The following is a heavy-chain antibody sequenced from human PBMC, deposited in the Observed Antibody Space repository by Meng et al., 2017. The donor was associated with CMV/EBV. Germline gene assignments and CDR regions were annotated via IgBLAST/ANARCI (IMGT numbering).Heavy chain of an antibody. V-gene: IGHV3-15*01. J-gene: IGHJ4*02. CDR2: IKSKTDGGTT. D-gene: IGHD1-26*01. CDR3: ARVVSGSLDY. CDR1: GFTFSNAW. Sequence: GESLKISCAASGFTFSNAWMSWVRQAPGKGLEWVGRIKSKTDGGTTDYAAPVKGRFTISRDDSKNTLYLQMNSLRAEDTAVYYCARVVSGSLDYWGQGTLVTVSS.